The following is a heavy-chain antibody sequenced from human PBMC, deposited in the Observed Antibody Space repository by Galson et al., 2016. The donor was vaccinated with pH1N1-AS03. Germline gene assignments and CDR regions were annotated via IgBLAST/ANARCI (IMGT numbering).Heavy chain of an antibody. V-gene: IGHV2-5*02. CDR1: GFSLSTGGVH. D-gene: IGHD2-8*01. CDR2: IFWDGET. J-gene: IGHJ4*02. CDR3: ARSTHVNEGLDF. Sequence: PALVKPTQTLTLTCTFSGFSLSTGGVHVAWIRQPPGKALEWLALIFWDGETRYRPSLRSRLTITKDTSKNQVVLTMINMDPVNTATYYCARSTHVNEGLDFWGQGTLVTVSS.